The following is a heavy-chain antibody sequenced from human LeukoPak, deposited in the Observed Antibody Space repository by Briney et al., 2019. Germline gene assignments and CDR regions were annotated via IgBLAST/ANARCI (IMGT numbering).Heavy chain of an antibody. D-gene: IGHD3-16*01. CDR1: GFTFSSYR. V-gene: IGHV3-21*01. Sequence: GGSLRLSCAASGFTFSSYRMNWVRQAPGKGLEWVSSISSSSSYIYYADSVKGRFTISRDNSKNTLYLLLNSLRTEDTAVYYCARGGRGVWGSLDYWGQGTLVTVSS. J-gene: IGHJ4*02. CDR2: ISSSSSYI. CDR3: ARGGRGVWGSLDY.